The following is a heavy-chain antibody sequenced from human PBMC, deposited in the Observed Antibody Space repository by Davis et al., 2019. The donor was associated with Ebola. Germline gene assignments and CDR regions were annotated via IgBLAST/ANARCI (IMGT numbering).Heavy chain of an antibody. V-gene: IGHV4-59*01. CDR1: GGSISSYY. D-gene: IGHD2-2*01. CDR2: IYYSGST. Sequence: PSETLSLTCTVSGGSISSYYWSWIRQPPGKGLEWIGYIYYSGSTNYNPSLKSRVTISVDTSKNKFSLTLSSVTAADTAVYYCARDLPGAAGYGMDVWGQGTTVTVSS. J-gene: IGHJ6*02. CDR3: ARDLPGAAGYGMDV.